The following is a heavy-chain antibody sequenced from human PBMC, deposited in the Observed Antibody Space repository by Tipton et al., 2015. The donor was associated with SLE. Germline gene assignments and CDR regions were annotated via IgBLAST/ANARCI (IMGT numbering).Heavy chain of an antibody. Sequence: TLSLTCSVSGGSINSSTSFWAWIRQPPGKGLEWIASISSSGSTDHNPSLRSRVSISLDTSKNQFSLRLTSATAADTAVYYCARRGRSAWFPGVWGQGTLVTVS. V-gene: IGHV4-39*07. CDR1: GGSINSSTSF. CDR3: ARRGRSAWFPGV. D-gene: IGHD3-10*01. J-gene: IGHJ4*02. CDR2: ISSSGST.